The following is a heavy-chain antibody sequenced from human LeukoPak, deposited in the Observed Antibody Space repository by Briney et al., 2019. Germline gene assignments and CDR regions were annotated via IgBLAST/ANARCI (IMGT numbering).Heavy chain of an antibody. D-gene: IGHD3-16*01. J-gene: IGHJ4*02. CDR1: GGTFSSYA. V-gene: IGHV1-69*05. Sequence: ASVKVSCKASGGTFSSYAISWVRQAPGQGLEWMGGIIPIFGTANYAQKFQGRVTITTDESTSTAYMELSSLRSEDTAVYYCARDRGGGSSVVTGYFDYWGQVTLVTVSS. CDR3: ARDRGGGSSVVTGYFDY. CDR2: IIPIFGTA.